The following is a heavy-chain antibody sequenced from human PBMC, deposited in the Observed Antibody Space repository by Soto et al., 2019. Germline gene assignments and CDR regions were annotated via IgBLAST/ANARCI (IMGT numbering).Heavy chain of an antibody. CDR3: VREASSSGLHLDH. D-gene: IGHD6-6*01. V-gene: IGHV3-23*01. CDR1: GVIFINYA. CDR2: ISGSGSST. J-gene: IGHJ4*02. Sequence: PGGCVRLSCAASGVIFINYAMSCARQAPGKGLEWVSFISGSGSSTYYADSVKGRFTISRGNSKNTLYLQMNSLRAEDAAVYYCVREASSSGLHLDHWGRGTLVTVSS.